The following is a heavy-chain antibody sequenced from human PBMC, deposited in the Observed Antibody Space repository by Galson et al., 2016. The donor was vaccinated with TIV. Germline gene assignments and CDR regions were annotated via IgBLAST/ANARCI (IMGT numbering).Heavy chain of an antibody. V-gene: IGHV3-7*01. Sequence: SLRLSCAASGFTFSDYWMHWVRRAPGRGLEWLANIKQDGSVTFHAGAVKGRFAISRDNARNSLYLQMDSLRVDDTAVCYCANFAANYWGRGTLVTVSS. CDR2: IKQDGSVT. CDR1: GFTFSDYW. J-gene: IGHJ4*02. D-gene: IGHD3-9*01. CDR3: ANFAANY.